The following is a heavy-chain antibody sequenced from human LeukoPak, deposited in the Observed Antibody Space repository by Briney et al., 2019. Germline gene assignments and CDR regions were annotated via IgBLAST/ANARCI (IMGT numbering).Heavy chain of an antibody. Sequence: PGGSLRLSCVASGFTFSSYSMNWVRQAPGKGLEWVSYISGSSTYIYYVDSLKGRFTISRDNAENSLYLQMNSLRVEDTAVYYCATSFGVVDYYYYGMDVWGQGTTVTVSS. V-gene: IGHV3-21*01. CDR2: ISGSSTYI. CDR1: GFTFSSYS. CDR3: ATSFGVVDYYYYGMDV. D-gene: IGHD3-22*01. J-gene: IGHJ6*02.